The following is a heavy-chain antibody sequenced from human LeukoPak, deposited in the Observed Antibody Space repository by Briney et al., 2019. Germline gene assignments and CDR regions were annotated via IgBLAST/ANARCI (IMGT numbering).Heavy chain of an antibody. D-gene: IGHD4-17*01. CDR3: ARSVNYGDYVKS. V-gene: IGHV3-21*01. CDR1: GFTFSSYS. CDR2: ISSSSSYI. Sequence: PGGSLRLSCAASGFTFSSYSMNWVRQAPGKGLEWVSSISSSSSYIYYADSVKSRFTISRDNAKNSLYLQMNSLRAEDTAVYYCARSVNYGDYVKSWGQGTLVTVSS. J-gene: IGHJ4*02.